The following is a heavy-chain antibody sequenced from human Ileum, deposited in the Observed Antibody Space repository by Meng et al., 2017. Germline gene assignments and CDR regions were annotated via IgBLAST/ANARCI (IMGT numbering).Heavy chain of an antibody. CDR3: VGDLVSQMASIKTYGMDV. D-gene: IGHD5-24*01. Sequence: GGSLRLSCAASGFTFRNYAMHWVRQAPGKGLEWVADISDDDSYKYCADSVKGRFTISRDNSKNTLYLQMNSLRAEDTAPYYCVGDLVSQMASIKTYGMDVWSRGTPVTVS. V-gene: IGHV3-30*04. J-gene: IGHJ6*02. CDR2: ISDDDSYK. CDR1: GFTFRNYA.